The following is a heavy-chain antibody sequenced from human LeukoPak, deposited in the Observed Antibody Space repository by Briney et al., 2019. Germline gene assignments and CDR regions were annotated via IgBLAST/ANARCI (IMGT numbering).Heavy chain of an antibody. Sequence: GGPLRLSCAASGFTVSSNYMSWVRQAPGKGLEWVSVIYSGGSTYYADSVKGRFTISRDNSKNTLYLQMNSLRAEDTAVYYCARVASGSYNWFDPWGQGTLVTVSS. D-gene: IGHD3-10*01. V-gene: IGHV3-66*01. CDR2: IYSGGST. J-gene: IGHJ5*02. CDR1: GFTVSSNY. CDR3: ARVASGSYNWFDP.